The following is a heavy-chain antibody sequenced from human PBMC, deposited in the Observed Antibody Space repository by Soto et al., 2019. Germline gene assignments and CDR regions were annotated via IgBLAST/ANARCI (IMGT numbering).Heavy chain of an antibody. CDR2: IYYSGST. Sequence: SETLSLTCTVSGGSISSSSYYWGWIRQPPGKGLEWIGSIYYSGSTYCNPSLKSRVTISVDTSKNQFSMKLSSVTAADTAEYYCARQSQQLDPNWFDPWGQGTLVTVS. V-gene: IGHV4-39*01. CDR3: ARQSQQLDPNWFDP. CDR1: GGSISSSSYY. D-gene: IGHD6-13*01. J-gene: IGHJ5*02.